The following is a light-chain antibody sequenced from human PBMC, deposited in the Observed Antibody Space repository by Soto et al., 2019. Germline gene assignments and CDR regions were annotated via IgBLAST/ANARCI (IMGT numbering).Light chain of an antibody. CDR3: QTWGTGIVV. Sequence: QLVLTQSPSASASLGASVKLTCTLSSGHSSYAIAWHQQQPEKGPRYLTKLNSDGSHNRGDGIPDRFSGSSSGAEGYLTISSLQSEDEADYYCQTWGTGIVVFGGGTKVTVL. J-gene: IGLJ2*01. CDR2: LNSDGSH. CDR1: SGHSSYA. V-gene: IGLV4-69*01.